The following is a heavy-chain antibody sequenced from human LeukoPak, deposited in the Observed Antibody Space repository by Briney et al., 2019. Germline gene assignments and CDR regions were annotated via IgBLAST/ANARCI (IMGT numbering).Heavy chain of an antibody. D-gene: IGHD3-3*01. V-gene: IGHV3-66*02. Sequence: GGSLRLSXAASGFTVSSNYMSWVRQAPGKGLEWVSVIYSGGSTYYADSVKGRFTISRDNSKNTLYLQMNSLRAEDTAVYYCARVFAGDYFDYWGQGTLVTVSS. CDR2: IYSGGST. J-gene: IGHJ4*02. CDR1: GFTVSSNY. CDR3: ARVFAGDYFDY.